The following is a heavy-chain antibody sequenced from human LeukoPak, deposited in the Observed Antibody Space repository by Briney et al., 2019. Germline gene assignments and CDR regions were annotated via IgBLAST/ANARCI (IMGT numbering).Heavy chain of an antibody. J-gene: IGHJ4*02. CDR3: AKISGYYPSDY. CDR2: IIPIFGTA. V-gene: IGHV1-69*13. CDR1: GGTFSRND. Sequence: AASVKVSCKASGGTFSRNDISWVRQAPGQGLEWMGGIIPIFGTANYAQKFQGRVTIIADEATSTAYMELSSLRSEDTAVYYCAKISGYYPSDYWGQGTLVTVSS. D-gene: IGHD3-22*01.